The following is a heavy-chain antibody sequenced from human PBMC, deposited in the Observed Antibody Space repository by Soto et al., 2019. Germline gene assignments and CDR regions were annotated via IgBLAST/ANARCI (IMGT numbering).Heavy chain of an antibody. D-gene: IGHD6-13*01. J-gene: IGHJ6*02. CDR1: GFTFGRYA. Sequence: PGGSLRLSCAASGFTFGRYAMHWVRQAPGKGLEWVAVISYDGSNKYYADSVKGRFTISRDNSKNTLYLQMNSLRAEDTAVYYCGIGAPQQLATRMDVWGQGTTVTVSS. CDR3: GIGAPQQLATRMDV. V-gene: IGHV3-30-3*01. CDR2: ISYDGSNK.